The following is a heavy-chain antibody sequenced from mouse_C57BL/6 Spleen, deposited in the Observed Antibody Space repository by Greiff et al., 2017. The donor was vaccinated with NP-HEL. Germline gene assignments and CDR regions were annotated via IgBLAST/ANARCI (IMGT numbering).Heavy chain of an antibody. V-gene: IGHV1-81*01. CDR2: IYPRSGNT. D-gene: IGHD1-1*01. CDR3: ARSGAVVGYFDV. Sequence: QVQLQQSGAELARPGASVKLSCKASGYTFTSYGISWVKQRTGQGLEWIGEIYPRSGNTYYNEKLKGKATLTADKSSSTAYMALRSLTSEDSAVYFCARSGAVVGYFDVWGTGTTVTVSS. J-gene: IGHJ1*03. CDR1: GYTFTSYG.